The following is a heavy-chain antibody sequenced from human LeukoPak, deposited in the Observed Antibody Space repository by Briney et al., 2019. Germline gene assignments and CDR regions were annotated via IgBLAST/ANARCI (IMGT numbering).Heavy chain of an antibody. J-gene: IGHJ3*02. Sequence: PSQTLSLTCTVSGGSISSGGYYWSWIRQHPGKGLEWIGYIYYSGSTYYNPSLKSRVTISVDTSKNQFSLKLSSVTAADTAVYYCARDRTVVVPAAMQQVAPLHAFDIWGQGTMVTVSS. CDR2: IYYSGST. D-gene: IGHD2-2*01. CDR1: GGSISSGGYY. V-gene: IGHV4-31*03. CDR3: ARDRTVVVPAAMQQVAPLHAFDI.